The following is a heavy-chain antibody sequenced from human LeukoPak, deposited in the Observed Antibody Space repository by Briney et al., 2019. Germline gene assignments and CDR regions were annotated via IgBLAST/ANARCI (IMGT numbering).Heavy chain of an antibody. J-gene: IGHJ3*02. Sequence: SETLSLTCTVSGGSISSYYWSWIRQPPGKGPEWIGYIYYSGSTNYNPSLKSRVTISVDTSKNQFPLKLSSVTAADTAVYYCARCSGNYYNAFDIWGQGTMVTVSP. V-gene: IGHV4-59*01. D-gene: IGHD1-26*01. CDR3: ARCSGNYYNAFDI. CDR2: IYYSGST. CDR1: GGSISSYY.